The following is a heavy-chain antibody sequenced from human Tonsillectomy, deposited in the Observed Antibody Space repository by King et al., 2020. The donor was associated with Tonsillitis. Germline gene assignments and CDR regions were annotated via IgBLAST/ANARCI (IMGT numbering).Heavy chain of an antibody. D-gene: IGHD3-9*01. Sequence: VQLVESGGGLVKPGGSLRLSCAASGIIFSNAWMSWVRQAPGKGLEWVGRIKSKADGGAADYAAPVKGRFTISRDDSKNTLFLQMNSLKTEDTAVYYCSTLHTDILTGYYIEDFWGQGTLVTVSS. CDR1: GIIFSNAW. CDR3: STLHTDILTGYYIEDF. CDR2: IKSKADGGAA. V-gene: IGHV3-15*01. J-gene: IGHJ4*02.